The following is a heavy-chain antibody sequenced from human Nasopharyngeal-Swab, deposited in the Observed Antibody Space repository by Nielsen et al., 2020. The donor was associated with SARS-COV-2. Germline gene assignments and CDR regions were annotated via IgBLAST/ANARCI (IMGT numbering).Heavy chain of an antibody. CDR2: ISAYNGNT. CDR1: GYTFTSYG. Sequence: ASVKVSCKASGYTFTSYGISWVRQAPGQGLEWMGWISAYNGNTNYAQKLQGRVTMTTDTSTSTAYMELRSLRSDDTAVYYCARDHWVEVVAATGYYFDYWGQGTLVTVSS. J-gene: IGHJ4*02. D-gene: IGHD2-15*01. V-gene: IGHV1-18*01. CDR3: ARDHWVEVVAATGYYFDY.